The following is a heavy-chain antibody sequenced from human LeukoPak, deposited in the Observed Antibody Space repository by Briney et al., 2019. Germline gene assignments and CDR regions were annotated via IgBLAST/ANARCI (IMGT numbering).Heavy chain of an antibody. V-gene: IGHV1-2*02. CDR2: INPNSGGT. D-gene: IGHD2-2*01. CDR1: GYTFTGYY. Sequence: ASVKVSCKASGYTFTGYYMHWVRQAPGQGLEWMGWINPNSGGTNYAQRFQGRVTMTRDTSISTAYMELSRLRSDDTAVYYCARDSCSSSSCYLPEDYFDYWGQGTLVTVSS. CDR3: ARDSCSSSSCYLPEDYFDY. J-gene: IGHJ4*02.